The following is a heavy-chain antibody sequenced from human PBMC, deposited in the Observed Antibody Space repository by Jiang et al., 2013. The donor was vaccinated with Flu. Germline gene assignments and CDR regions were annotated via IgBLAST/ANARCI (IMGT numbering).Heavy chain of an antibody. CDR2: ISSSSSYI. J-gene: IGHJ4*02. Sequence: VQLVESGGGLVKPGGSLRLSCAASGFTFSSYSMNWVRQAPGKGLEWVSSISSSSSYIYYADSVKGRFTISRDNAKNSLYLQMNSLRAEDTAVYYCARDYSGSFHFDYWGQGTLVTVSS. CDR1: GFTFSSYS. V-gene: IGHV3-21*01. CDR3: ARDYSGSFHFDY. D-gene: IGHD1-26*01.